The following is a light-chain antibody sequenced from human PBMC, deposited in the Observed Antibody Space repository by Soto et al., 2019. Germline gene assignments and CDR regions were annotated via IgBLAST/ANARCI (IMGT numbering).Light chain of an antibody. CDR3: GTWDSSLSAFV. V-gene: IGLV1-51*01. CDR1: SSNIGNNY. Sequence: QSVLTQPPSVSAAPGQKVTISCSVSSSNIGNNYVSWYQQLPGTAPKLLIYDNNKRPAGIPDRFSGSKSGTSATLGITGLQTGDEADYYCGTWDSSLSAFVFGTGNKVTVL. J-gene: IGLJ1*01. CDR2: DNN.